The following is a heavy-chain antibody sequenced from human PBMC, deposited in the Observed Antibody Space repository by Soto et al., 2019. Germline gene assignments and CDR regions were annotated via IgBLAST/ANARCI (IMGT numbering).Heavy chain of an antibody. J-gene: IGHJ4*02. Sequence: QVQLVQSGAELKKPGSSVKVSCKASGGSFSNFGISWVRQAPGQGLEWMGRIVPVFGRPNYAQRFRGRLTITADESTSTGYMELISLRSDDTAVYYCAREGSGYNFWGQGTQVTVSS. CDR1: GGSFSNFG. CDR2: IVPVFGRP. V-gene: IGHV1-69*18. CDR3: AREGSGYNF. D-gene: IGHD5-12*01.